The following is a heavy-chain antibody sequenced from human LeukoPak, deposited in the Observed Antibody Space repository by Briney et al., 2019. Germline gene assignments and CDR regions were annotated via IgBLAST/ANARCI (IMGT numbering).Heavy chain of an antibody. Sequence: GGSLRLSCAASGFTVSSNYMSWVRQAPGKGLEWVSVICSGGSTYYADSVKGRFTISRDNSKNTLYLQMNSLRAEDTAVYYCARDRLYYYDSSGYDYWGQGTLVAVSS. CDR3: ARDRLYYYDSSGYDY. CDR2: ICSGGST. D-gene: IGHD3-22*01. J-gene: IGHJ4*02. CDR1: GFTVSSNY. V-gene: IGHV3-66*01.